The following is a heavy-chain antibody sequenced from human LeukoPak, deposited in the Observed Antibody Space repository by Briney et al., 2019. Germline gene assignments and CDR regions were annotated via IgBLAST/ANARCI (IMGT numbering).Heavy chain of an antibody. V-gene: IGHV1-18*01. CDR3: ARGGSTYYYDSSGYGVNAFDI. J-gene: IGHJ3*02. CDR2: ISAYNGNT. CDR1: GYTFTSYG. D-gene: IGHD3-22*01. Sequence: ASVKVSCKASGYTFTSYGISWVRQAPGQGLEWMGWISAYNGNTNYAQKLQGRVTMTRNTSISTAYMELSSLRSEDTAVYYCARGGSTYYYDSSGYGVNAFDIWGQGTMVTVSS.